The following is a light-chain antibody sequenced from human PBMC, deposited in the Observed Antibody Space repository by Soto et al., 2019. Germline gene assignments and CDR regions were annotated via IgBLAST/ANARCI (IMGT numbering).Light chain of an antibody. CDR1: NSNIGSNT. Sequence: QSALTQPPSASGTPGQRVTISCSGSNSNIGSNTVNWYQQLPGAAPKLLIYNNNQRPSGVPDRFSGSKSGTSASLAISGLQSEDEADYYCAAWDDSLNGRGLFGGGTKLTVL. J-gene: IGLJ2*01. CDR3: AAWDDSLNGRGL. V-gene: IGLV1-44*01. CDR2: NNN.